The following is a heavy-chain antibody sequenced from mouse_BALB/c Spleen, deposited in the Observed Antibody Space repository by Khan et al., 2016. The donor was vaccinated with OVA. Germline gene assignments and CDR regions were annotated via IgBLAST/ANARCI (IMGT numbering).Heavy chain of an antibody. Sequence: QVRLQQSGPELVKPGALVKISCKASGYTFTAYDINWVKQRPGQGLEWIGWIYPGAGSTKYNENFTDKATLTADKSSTTASMPLRSLTYAKSAVYFCARDGLRGVAMDYWGQGTSVSVTS. CDR1: GYTFTAYD. J-gene: IGHJ4*01. V-gene: IGHV1S56*01. D-gene: IGHD2-4*01. CDR3: ARDGLRGVAMDY. CDR2: IYPGAGST.